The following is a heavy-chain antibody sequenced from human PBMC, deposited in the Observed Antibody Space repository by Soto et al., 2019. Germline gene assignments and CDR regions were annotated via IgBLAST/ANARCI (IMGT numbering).Heavy chain of an antibody. CDR3: AGQTFTIAAASYGRSNWFDP. V-gene: IGHV4-39*01. CDR2: IYFTGNT. D-gene: IGHD6-25*01. J-gene: IGHJ5*02. CDR1: GGSITSSSHF. Sequence: SETLSLTCSASGGSITSSSHFWGWVRQPPGKGLEWIGTIYFTGNTYYTPSLKSRLTMSIDKSKNEFSLRLNSVTAADTAVYYCAGQTFTIAAASYGRSNWFDPWGPGTLVTVSS.